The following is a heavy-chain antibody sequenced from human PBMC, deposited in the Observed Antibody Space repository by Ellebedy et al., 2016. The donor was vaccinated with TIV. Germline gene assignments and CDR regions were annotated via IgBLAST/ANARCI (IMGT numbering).Heavy chain of an antibody. Sequence: ASVKVSCXASGYTFTSYYMHWVRQAPGQGLEWMGIINPSGGSTSYAQKFQGRVTMTRDTSTSTVYMELSSLRSEDTAVYYCARADYDILTGYYLGAFDIWGQGTMVTVSS. J-gene: IGHJ3*02. D-gene: IGHD3-9*01. CDR2: INPSGGST. CDR3: ARADYDILTGYYLGAFDI. CDR1: GYTFTSYY. V-gene: IGHV1-46*01.